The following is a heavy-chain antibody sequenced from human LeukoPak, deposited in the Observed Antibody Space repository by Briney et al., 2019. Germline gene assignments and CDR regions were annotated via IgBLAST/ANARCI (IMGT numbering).Heavy chain of an antibody. D-gene: IGHD1-20*01. CDR1: GFTASSNY. V-gene: IGHV3-53*01. Sequence: PVGSLRLSCAASGFTASSNYMRWVRQAPGEGLDWVSIIYSGGSTYSADSVKGRFTISRDNCKNSLYLQRNSLRAEDAAVYYWARGRGAITGTTGYYFDYWGQGTLVTVSS. CDR3: ARGRGAITGTTGYYFDY. CDR2: IYSGGST. J-gene: IGHJ4*02.